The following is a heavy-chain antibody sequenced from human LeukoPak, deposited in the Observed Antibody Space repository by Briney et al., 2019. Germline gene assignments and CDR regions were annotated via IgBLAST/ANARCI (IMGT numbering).Heavy chain of an antibody. CDR3: ARGSYLLSLDF. V-gene: IGHV1-2*02. Sequence: ASVKVSCKASGYTFSDYYMHWVRQAPGQGLEWMGWINPNSGGTNYAQKFQGRVTVTRDTSISTAYMELSRLRSDDTAVYYCARGSYLLSLDFWGQGTLVTVSS. CDR2: INPNSGGT. J-gene: IGHJ4*02. CDR1: GYTFSDYY.